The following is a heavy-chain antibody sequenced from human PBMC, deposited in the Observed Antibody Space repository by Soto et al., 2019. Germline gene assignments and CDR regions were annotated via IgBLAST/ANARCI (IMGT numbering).Heavy chain of an antibody. V-gene: IGHV1-8*01. D-gene: IGHD3-10*01. CDR3: ARGSPFTMVRGVIISGGYYYMDV. J-gene: IGHJ6*03. CDR1: GYTFTSYD. CDR2: MNPNSGNT. Sequence: ASVKVSCKASGYTFTSYDINWVRQATGQGLEWMGWMNPNSGNTGYAQKFQGRVTMTRNTSISTAYMELSSLRSEDTAVYYCARGSPFTMVRGVIISGGYYYMDVWGKGTTVTVSS.